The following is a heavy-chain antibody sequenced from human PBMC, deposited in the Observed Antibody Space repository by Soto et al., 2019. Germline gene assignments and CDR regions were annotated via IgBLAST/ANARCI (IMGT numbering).Heavy chain of an antibody. CDR3: ARTEYVKIGHDD. D-gene: IGHD6-6*01. V-gene: IGHV4-59*01. CDR2: IYNSGST. Sequence: LSLTCTVSGASISTDYWSWIRQPPGKRLEWVGYIYNSGSTNQNPSLKSRVSMSVDTSRNQFSLRLRSVTAADTAVYYCARTEYVKIGHDDWGPGTLVTVSS. CDR1: GASISTDY. J-gene: IGHJ4*02.